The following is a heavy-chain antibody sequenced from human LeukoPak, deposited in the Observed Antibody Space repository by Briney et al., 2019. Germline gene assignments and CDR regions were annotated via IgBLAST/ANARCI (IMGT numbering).Heavy chain of an antibody. Sequence: SSETLSLTCNVSRVSISSSSYYWGWIRQPPGKGLEWIGSIFYSGSTYYNPSLKSRVTISVDTSKNQFSLKLSSVTAADTAVYYCARGRSDQRYSSGWSVIDYWGQGTLVTVSS. J-gene: IGHJ4*02. D-gene: IGHD6-19*01. CDR3: ARGRSDQRYSSGWSVIDY. CDR1: RVSISSSSYY. CDR2: IFYSGST. V-gene: IGHV4-39*01.